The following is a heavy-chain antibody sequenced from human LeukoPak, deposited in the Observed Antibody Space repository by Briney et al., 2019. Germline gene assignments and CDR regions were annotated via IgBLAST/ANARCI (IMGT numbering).Heavy chain of an antibody. D-gene: IGHD3-22*01. CDR1: GFTFSSYG. Sequence: GGSLRPSCAASGFTFSSYGMHWVRQAPGKGLEWVAVIWYDGSNKYYADSVKGRFTISRDNSKNTLYLQMNSLRAEDTAVYYCARARNYYDSSGYHSYYYYYGMDVWGQGTTVTVSS. J-gene: IGHJ6*02. CDR3: ARARNYYDSSGYHSYYYYYGMDV. CDR2: IWYDGSNK. V-gene: IGHV3-33*01.